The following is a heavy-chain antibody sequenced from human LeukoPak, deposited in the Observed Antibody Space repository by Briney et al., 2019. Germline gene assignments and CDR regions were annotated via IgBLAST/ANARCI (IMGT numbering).Heavy chain of an antibody. CDR1: GFTFSSYG. CDR3: ARDFRSEDAFDI. J-gene: IGHJ3*02. V-gene: IGHV3-30*19. Sequence: GGSLRLSCAASGFTFSSYGMHWVRQAPGKGLEWVAVISYDGSNKYYADSVKGRFTISRDNSKNTLYLQMNSLRAEDTAVYYCARDFRSEDAFDIWGQGTMVTVSS. CDR2: ISYDGSNK.